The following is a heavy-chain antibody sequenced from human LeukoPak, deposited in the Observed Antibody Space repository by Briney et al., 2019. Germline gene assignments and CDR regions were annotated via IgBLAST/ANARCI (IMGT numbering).Heavy chain of an antibody. V-gene: IGHV3-23*01. CDR3: AKIPSDYNYFDY. Sequence: GGSLRLSCAASGFTFSSYAMSWVRQAPGKGLERVLGISGSGGTTYYADSVKGRFAISRDNSKTTLYLQMNSLRAEDTAVYYCAKIPSDYNYFDYWGQGALVTVSS. D-gene: IGHD4-11*01. CDR2: ISGSGGTT. J-gene: IGHJ4*02. CDR1: GFTFSSYA.